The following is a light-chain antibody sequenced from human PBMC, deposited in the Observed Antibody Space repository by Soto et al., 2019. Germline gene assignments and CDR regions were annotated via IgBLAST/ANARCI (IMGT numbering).Light chain of an antibody. Sequence: DIQMTQSPASRSASVGDRVTITCQASQNINNYLNWYQQKPGRAPKLLIYDASNLEAGVPSRFRGSGSGTDFTFTISRLQPEDIATYYCQQYENLPTFGQGTRLEI. CDR3: QQYENLPT. V-gene: IGKV1-33*01. J-gene: IGKJ5*01. CDR1: QNINNY. CDR2: DAS.